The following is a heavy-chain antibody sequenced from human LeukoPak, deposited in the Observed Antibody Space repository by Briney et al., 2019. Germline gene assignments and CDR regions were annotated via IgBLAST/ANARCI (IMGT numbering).Heavy chain of an antibody. D-gene: IGHD1-26*01. Sequence: GGSLRLSCAASGFSFSSYNMNWVRQAPGKGLEWVSSISSSSSYIYYADSVKGRFTTSRYNAKNSLYLQMNSLRADDTAVYYCARAYSGRYGLGYYYMDVWGKGTTVTISS. CDR1: GFSFSSYN. CDR3: ARAYSGRYGLGYYYMDV. V-gene: IGHV3-21*01. J-gene: IGHJ6*03. CDR2: ISSSSSYI.